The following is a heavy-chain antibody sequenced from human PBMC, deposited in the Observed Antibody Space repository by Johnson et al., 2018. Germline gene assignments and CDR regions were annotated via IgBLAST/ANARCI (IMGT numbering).Heavy chain of an antibody. CDR1: GFTFSSYA. D-gene: IGHD5-18*01. CDR2: ISYDGSNK. J-gene: IGHJ6*02. V-gene: IGHV3-30*04. Sequence: QVQLVQSGGGVVQPGRSLRLSCAASGFTFSSYAMHWVRQAPGKGLEWVAVISYDGSNKYYADSVKGRFTIPRDNSKNTLFLQMNSLRAEDTAVYYCARARSWGIQLYYYYYGMDVWGQGATVTVSS. CDR3: ARARSWGIQLYYYYYGMDV.